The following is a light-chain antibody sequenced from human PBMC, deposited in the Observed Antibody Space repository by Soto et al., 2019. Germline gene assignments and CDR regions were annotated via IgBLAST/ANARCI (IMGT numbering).Light chain of an antibody. CDR1: QSISDS. CDR2: DAS. V-gene: IGKV1-5*01. Sequence: GDRVTITCRASQSISDSLAWYQQRPGKPPSLLIYDASTLESGVPSRFSGSGSGTEFTVTISSLQPDDFATYYCQQYKSCWAFGQGTKVEVK. CDR3: QQYKSCWA. J-gene: IGKJ1*01.